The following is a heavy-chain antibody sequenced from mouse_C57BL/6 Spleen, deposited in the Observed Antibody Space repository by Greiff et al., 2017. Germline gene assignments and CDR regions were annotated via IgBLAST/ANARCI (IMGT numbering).Heavy chain of an antibody. CDR3: ARSVRGHYYDYLFYAMDY. D-gene: IGHD2-4*01. CDR1: GYTFTSYW. J-gene: IGHJ4*01. CDR2: IDPSDSYT. V-gene: IGHV1-69*01. Sequence: QVQLKQPGAELVMPGASVKLSCKASGYTFTSYWMHWVKQRPGQGLEWIGEIDPSDSYTNYNQKFKGKSTLTVDKSSSTAYMQLSSLTSEDSAVYYCARSVRGHYYDYLFYAMDYWGQGTSVTVSS.